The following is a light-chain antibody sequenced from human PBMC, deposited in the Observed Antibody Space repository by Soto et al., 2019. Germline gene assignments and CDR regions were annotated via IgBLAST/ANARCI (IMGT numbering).Light chain of an antibody. J-gene: IGKJ1*01. Sequence: EIVLTQSPGTLSLSPGERATLSCRASQSVSSSCLAWYQQKPGQAPGLLIYGASSRATGIPDRFSGSGSGTDFTLTISRLEPEDFAVYYCQQYGSSPATFGQGTKVEIK. V-gene: IGKV3-20*01. CDR2: GAS. CDR1: QSVSSSC. CDR3: QQYGSSPAT.